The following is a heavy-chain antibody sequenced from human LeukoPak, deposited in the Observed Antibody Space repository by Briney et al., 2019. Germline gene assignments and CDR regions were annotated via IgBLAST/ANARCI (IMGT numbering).Heavy chain of an antibody. CDR1: GFTFSSYS. CDR3: AREPPAANADTQTTSDY. Sequence: PGGSLRLSCAASGFTFSSYSMNWVRQAPGKGLEWVSYISSSSSTIYYADSVKGRFTISRDNAKNSLYLQMNSLRDEDTAVYYCAREPPAANADTQTTSDYWGQGTLVTVSS. D-gene: IGHD2-2*01. CDR2: ISSSSSTI. J-gene: IGHJ4*02. V-gene: IGHV3-48*02.